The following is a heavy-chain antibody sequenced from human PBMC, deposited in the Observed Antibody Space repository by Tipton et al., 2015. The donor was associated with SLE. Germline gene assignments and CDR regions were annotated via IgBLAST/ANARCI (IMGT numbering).Heavy chain of an antibody. V-gene: IGHV4-34*01. CDR2: INHSGST. J-gene: IGHJ4*02. CDR3: ARRSVDSSVYSFEY. CDR1: GWSFSDYY. Sequence: TLSLTCAVYGWSFSDYYWSWIRQPQGKGLEWIGEINHSGSTNYNPSLKSRVTISVDTSKNQFSLKLSSVTAADTAVYYCARRSVDSSVYSFEYWGQGTLVTVSS. D-gene: IGHD6-13*01.